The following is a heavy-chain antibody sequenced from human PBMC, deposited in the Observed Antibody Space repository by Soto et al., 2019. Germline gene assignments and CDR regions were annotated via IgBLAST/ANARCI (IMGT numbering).Heavy chain of an antibody. Sequence: ASVKVSCKASGYTFTSYGISWVRQAPGQGLEWMGWISAYNGNTNYAQKLQGRVTMTTDTSTSTAYMELRSLRSDDTAVYYCARVYDYVWGSYRPTYYFDYWGQGTLVTGSS. CDR3: ARVYDYVWGSYRPTYYFDY. CDR2: ISAYNGNT. V-gene: IGHV1-18*01. D-gene: IGHD3-16*02. J-gene: IGHJ4*02. CDR1: GYTFTSYG.